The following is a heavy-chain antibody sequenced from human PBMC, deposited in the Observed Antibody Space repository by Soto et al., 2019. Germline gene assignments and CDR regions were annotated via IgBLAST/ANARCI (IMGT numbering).Heavy chain of an antibody. V-gene: IGHV3-23*01. D-gene: IGHD3-16*01. CDR3: AKGWTCTGGFDP. J-gene: IGHJ5*02. Sequence: EGKLLQSGGDLVQPGGSLRLSGAGSGLTLRSYAMPWIRQTPEKGLEWVSTITGRSAVPSYADSVNGRFTVSRDNSKTILYLQMTSLRPDDPAIYYCAKGWTCTGGFDPWGQGTLVTVSA. CDR2: ITGRSAVP. CDR1: GLTLRSYA.